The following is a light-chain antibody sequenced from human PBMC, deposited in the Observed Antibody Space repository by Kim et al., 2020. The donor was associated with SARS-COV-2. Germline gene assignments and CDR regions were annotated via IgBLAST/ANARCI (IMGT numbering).Light chain of an antibody. CDR3: VLYMGSGIWM. Sequence: GGTVTLTCGLTSGSVSTTNYPSWYQQTPGQAPRTLIYNTNSRSSGVPDRFSGSILGSKAALTITGAQAEDESDYHCVLYMGSGIWMFGGGTQLTVL. V-gene: IGLV8-61*01. CDR1: SGSVSTTNY. CDR2: NTN. J-gene: IGLJ3*02.